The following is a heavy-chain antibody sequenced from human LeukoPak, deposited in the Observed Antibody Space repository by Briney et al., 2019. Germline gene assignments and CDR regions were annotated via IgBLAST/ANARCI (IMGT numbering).Heavy chain of an antibody. V-gene: IGHV1-18*04. CDR1: GYNFTTYF. J-gene: IGHJ5*01. D-gene: IGHD4-11*01. CDR2: ISPYNGHT. CDR3: AREGQSRKFDS. Sequence: GASVKVSWKTSGYNFTTYFITWVRQAPGQGLEWMGWISPYNGHTKYTHSLQGRVTMTTDTSTSTAFLELRSLMSDDTAVYYCAREGQSRKFDSWGQGTLVTVSS.